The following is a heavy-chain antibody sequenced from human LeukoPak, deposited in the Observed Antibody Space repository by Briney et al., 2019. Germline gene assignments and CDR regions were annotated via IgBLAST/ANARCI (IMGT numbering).Heavy chain of an antibody. D-gene: IGHD2-21*01. J-gene: IGHJ5*02. Sequence: SETLSLTCAVYGGSFSGYYWSWIRQPPGKGLEWIGEINHSGSTNYNPSLKSRVTISVDTSKNQFSLKLSSVTAADTAVYYCAREGIYRGGDCYSSIWFDPWGQGTLVTVSS. CDR3: AREGIYRGGDCYSSIWFDP. CDR1: GGSFSGYY. V-gene: IGHV4-34*01. CDR2: INHSGST.